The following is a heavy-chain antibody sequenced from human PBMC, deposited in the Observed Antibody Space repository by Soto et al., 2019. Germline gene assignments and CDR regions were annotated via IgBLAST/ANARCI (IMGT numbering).Heavy chain of an antibody. CDR1: GGSISSYY. J-gene: IGHJ5*02. V-gene: IGHV4-59*01. D-gene: IGHD6-25*01. CDR3: ARPHGGSSGWDNWFDP. CDR2: IYYSGST. Sequence: PSETLSLTCTVSGGSISSYYWSWIRHPPGKGLEWIGYIYYSGSTNYNPSLKSRVTISVDTSKNQFSLKLSSVTAADTAVYYCARPHGGSSGWDNWFDPWGQGTLVTVSS.